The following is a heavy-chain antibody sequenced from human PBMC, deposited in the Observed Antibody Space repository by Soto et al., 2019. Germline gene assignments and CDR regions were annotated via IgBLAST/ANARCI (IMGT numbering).Heavy chain of an antibody. D-gene: IGHD2-2*01. CDR1: GYTFTDYY. CDR3: ARDSGGAIVVIPAAYGMDV. J-gene: IGHJ6*02. V-gene: IGHV1-2*04. CDR2: INLNSGGT. Sequence: ASVKVSCKASGYTFTDYYLHWVRQAPGQVLEWMGWINLNSGGTQYAQSFQGWVTMTRDTSISTAYMEVSRLRSDDAAVYYCARDSGGAIVVIPAAYGMDVGGQGTTVTVSS.